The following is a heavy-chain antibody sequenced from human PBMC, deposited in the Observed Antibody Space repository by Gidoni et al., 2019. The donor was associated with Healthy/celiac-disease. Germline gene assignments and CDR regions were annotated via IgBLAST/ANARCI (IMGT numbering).Heavy chain of an antibody. CDR3: AKRFGDFDY. V-gene: IGHV3-23*01. CDR1: GFTCTSEA. CDR2: ISGSGGST. J-gene: IGHJ4*02. Sequence: EVQLLESGGGLVQPGGSLRLSGAASGFTCTSEAMSWVRQAPGKGLELFSAISGSGGSTYYADSVKGRFTISRDNSKNTLYLQMNSLRAEDTAVYYCAKRFGDFDYWGQGTLVTVSS. D-gene: IGHD3-10*01.